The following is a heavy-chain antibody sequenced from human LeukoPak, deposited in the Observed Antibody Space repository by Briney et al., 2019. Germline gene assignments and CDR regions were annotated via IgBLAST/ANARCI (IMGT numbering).Heavy chain of an antibody. CDR3: ARDGTDYGGDY. CDR1: GFTFSSYA. Sequence: GRSLRLSCAASGFTFSSYAMHWVRQAPGKGLEWVAVISYGGSNKYYADSVKGRFTISRDNSKNTLYLQMNSLRAEDTAVYYCARDGTDYGGDYWGEGTLVTVSS. D-gene: IGHD4-17*01. V-gene: IGHV3-30*04. CDR2: ISYGGSNK. J-gene: IGHJ4*02.